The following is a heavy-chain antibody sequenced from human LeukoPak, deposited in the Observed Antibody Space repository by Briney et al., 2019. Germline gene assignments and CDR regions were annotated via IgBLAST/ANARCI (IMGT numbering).Heavy chain of an antibody. CDR1: GFTFSSYA. CDR3: ARASITYYDFWSGYEPYYYYGMDV. V-gene: IGHV3-30-3*01. D-gene: IGHD3-3*01. Sequence: GGSLRLSCAASGFTFSSYAMHWVRQAPGKGLEWVAVISYDGSNKYYADSVKGRFTISRDNSKNTLYLQMNSLRAEDTAVYYCARASITYYDFWSGYEPYYYYGMDVWGQGTTVTVSS. CDR2: ISYDGSNK. J-gene: IGHJ6*02.